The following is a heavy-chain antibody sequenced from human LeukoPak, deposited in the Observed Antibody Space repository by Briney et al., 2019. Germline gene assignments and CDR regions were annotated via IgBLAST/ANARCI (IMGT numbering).Heavy chain of an antibody. CDR2: ISAYNGNT. Sequence: ASVKVSCAASGYTFTSYGISWVRQAPGQGLEWMGWISAYNGNTKYAQKFQGRVTMTTDTSTSTAYMELRSLRSDDTAVYYCARGHRTAAYDSSGSDYWGPGTLVTVSS. J-gene: IGHJ4*02. CDR1: GYTFTSYG. D-gene: IGHD3-22*01. V-gene: IGHV1-18*01. CDR3: ARGHRTAAYDSSGSDY.